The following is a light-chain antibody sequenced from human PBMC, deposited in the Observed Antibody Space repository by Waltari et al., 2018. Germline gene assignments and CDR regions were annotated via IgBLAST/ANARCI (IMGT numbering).Light chain of an antibody. CDR2: WAS. Sequence: DIVMTQSPESLAVSLGERATITCRSSESLLYTSNNQNFLAWYQRKAGQPHKLLFSWASVRESGVPDRFSASGSGTDFILSISSLQAEDVAVYYCQQYYTSPLTFGGGTKVEIK. J-gene: IGKJ4*01. CDR1: ESLLYTSNNQNF. V-gene: IGKV4-1*01. CDR3: QQYYTSPLT.